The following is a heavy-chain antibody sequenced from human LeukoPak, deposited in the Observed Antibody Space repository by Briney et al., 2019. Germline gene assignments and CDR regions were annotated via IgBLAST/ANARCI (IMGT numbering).Heavy chain of an antibody. V-gene: IGHV4-30-2*01. D-gene: IGHD4-17*01. J-gene: IGHJ4*02. CDR3: ARANGDYLDY. Sequence: SQTLSLTCTVSGGSISSGDYYWRWIRQPPGKGLEWIGNVYHSGSTYNNPSLKSRVTISVDRSTNEFSLKLSSVTAADTAVYYCARANGDYLDYWGQGTLVTVSS. CDR2: VYHSGST. CDR1: GGSISSGDYY.